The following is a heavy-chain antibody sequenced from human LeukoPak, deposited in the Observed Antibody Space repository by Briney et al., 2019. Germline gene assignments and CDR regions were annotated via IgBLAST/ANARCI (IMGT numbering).Heavy chain of an antibody. CDR2: IYYSRST. Sequence: SETLSLTCIVSGGSISNYYWTWIRQPPGKGLEWIGYIYYSRSTKYNPSLKSRLTISVDTSKNQFSLRLSSVTAADTAVYYCARDRDSSGYLNWFDPWGQGTLVTVSS. V-gene: IGHV4-59*01. CDR1: GGSISNYY. J-gene: IGHJ5*02. D-gene: IGHD3-22*01. CDR3: ARDRDSSGYLNWFDP.